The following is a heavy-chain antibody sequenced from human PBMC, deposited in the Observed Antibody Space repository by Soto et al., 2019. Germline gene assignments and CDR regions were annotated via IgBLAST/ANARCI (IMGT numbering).Heavy chain of an antibody. V-gene: IGHV1-69*06. Sequence: QVQLVQSGAEVKKPGSSVKVSCKASGGTFSSYAISWVRQAPGQGLEWMGGIIPIFGTANYAQQFQGRVTVTADKSTSTAYMELSSLRSEDTAVYYCARAEGSGVTQEYYYGMDVWGQGTTVTVSS. J-gene: IGHJ6*02. CDR1: GGTFSSYA. CDR3: ARAEGSGVTQEYYYGMDV. D-gene: IGHD3-10*01. CDR2: IIPIFGTA.